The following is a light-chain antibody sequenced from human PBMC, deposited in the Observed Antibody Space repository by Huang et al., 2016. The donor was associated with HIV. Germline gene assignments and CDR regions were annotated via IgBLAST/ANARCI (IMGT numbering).Light chain of an antibody. CDR3: QQYNNWPPVT. Sequence: EVVMTQSPATLSVSPGERATLSCRASQSVSSDLAWYQQKPGQAPRLLIYGASTRATGIPARFSGSGSVTEFTLTISSLQSEDFAVYYCQQYNNWPPVTFGGGTKVEIK. J-gene: IGKJ4*01. CDR1: QSVSSD. CDR2: GAS. V-gene: IGKV3-15*01.